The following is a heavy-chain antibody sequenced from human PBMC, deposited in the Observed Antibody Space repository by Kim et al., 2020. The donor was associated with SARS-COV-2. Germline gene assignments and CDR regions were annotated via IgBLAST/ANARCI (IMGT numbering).Heavy chain of an antibody. J-gene: IGHJ6*02. CDR1: GGSFSGYY. D-gene: IGHD3-3*01. CDR3: ARGGTFRVTIFGVVIIRPLMDV. V-gene: IGHV4-34*01. Sequence: SETLSLTCAVYGGSFSGYYWSWIRQPPGKGLEWIGEINHSGSTNYNPSLKSRVTISVDTSKNQFSLKLSSVTAADTAVYYCARGGTFRVTIFGVVIIRPLMDVWGQGTTVTVSS. CDR2: INHSGST.